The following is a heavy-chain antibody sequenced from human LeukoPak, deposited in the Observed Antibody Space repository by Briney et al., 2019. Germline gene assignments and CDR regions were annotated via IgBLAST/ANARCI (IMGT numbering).Heavy chain of an antibody. CDR1: GGSVSSGSYY. Sequence: SETLSLTCTVSGGSVSSGSYYWSWIRQPPGKELEWIGYIYYSGSANYNPSLKSRVTISVDMSKNQFSLKLSSVTAADTAVFYCARVRALSFYDSSGDLYYFDYWGQGTLVTVSS. D-gene: IGHD3-22*01. CDR3: ARVRALSFYDSSGDLYYFDY. CDR2: IYYSGSA. J-gene: IGHJ4*02. V-gene: IGHV4-61*01.